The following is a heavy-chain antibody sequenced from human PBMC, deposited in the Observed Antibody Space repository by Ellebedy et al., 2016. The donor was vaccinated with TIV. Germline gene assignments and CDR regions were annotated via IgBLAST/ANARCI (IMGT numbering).Heavy chain of an antibody. CDR3: ASLPDYRVGFVDAPMVWGH. CDR2: IYHTGST. J-gene: IGHJ4*02. CDR1: GDSISRSNW. Sequence: SETLSLTCAVSGDSISRSNWWSWVRPPPGTGLERIGEIYHTGSTNYNPSLKSRVTISVDKSKNQFSLKLTSVTAADTAIYYCASLPDYRVGFVDAPMVWGHWGQGTLVTVSS. D-gene: IGHD3-10*01. V-gene: IGHV4-4*02.